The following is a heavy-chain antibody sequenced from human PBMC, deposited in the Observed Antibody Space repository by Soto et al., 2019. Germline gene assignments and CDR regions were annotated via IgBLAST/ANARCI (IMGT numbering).Heavy chain of an antibody. CDR3: AKRHYYGSGSFALET. CDR2: VSGDGYAS. J-gene: IGHJ4*03. V-gene: IGHV3-23*01. CDR1: GFTFSSNA. D-gene: IGHD3-10*01. Sequence: GGSLRLSWAVSGFTFSSNAMSWVRQAPGKGLEWVSSVSGDGYASDYADSVKGRFTVSRHNSKNTLYLQMNSLRAEDTAVYYCAKRHYYGSGSFALETWGKGTLVTVSS.